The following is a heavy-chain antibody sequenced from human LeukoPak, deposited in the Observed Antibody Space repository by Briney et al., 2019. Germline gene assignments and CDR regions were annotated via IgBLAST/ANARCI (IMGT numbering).Heavy chain of an antibody. D-gene: IGHD6-19*01. CDR3: IVLAVTATLGFDY. CDR1: GFTFSSYA. Sequence: PGGSLRLSCAASGFTFSSYAMSWVRQAPGKGLEWVSAISGSGASTYYADSVKGRFTISRDNSKNTLYLQMNSLRAEDTAVYYCIVLAVTATLGFDYWGQGTLVTVSS. J-gene: IGHJ4*02. V-gene: IGHV3-23*01. CDR2: ISGSGAST.